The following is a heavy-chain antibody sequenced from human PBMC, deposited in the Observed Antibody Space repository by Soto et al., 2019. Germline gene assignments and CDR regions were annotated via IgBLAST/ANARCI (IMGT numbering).Heavy chain of an antibody. Sequence: PGGSLRLSCAASGFTFSSYGMHWVRQAPGKGLEWVAVIWYDGSNKYYADSVEGRFTISRDNSKNTLYLQMNSLRAEDTAVYYCARDKYYYDSSGGVDVWGQGTTVTVSS. CDR1: GFTFSSYG. J-gene: IGHJ6*02. CDR3: ARDKYYYDSSGGVDV. V-gene: IGHV3-33*01. D-gene: IGHD3-22*01. CDR2: IWYDGSNK.